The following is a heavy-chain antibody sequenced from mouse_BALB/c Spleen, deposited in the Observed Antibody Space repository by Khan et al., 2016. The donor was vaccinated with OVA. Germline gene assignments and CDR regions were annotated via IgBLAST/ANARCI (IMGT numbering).Heavy chain of an antibody. D-gene: IGHD2-1*01. CDR1: GFNIKDTY. Sequence: EIQLQQSGAELVKPGASVKLSCTASGFNIKDTYIHWVKQRPEQGLEWIGRIDPSNGDLKNDSKFQDKSTITADTSSNTAYLQINNLKSEDTAVLYGGTHCGNPFAYWGQGTMVAVSA. J-gene: IGHJ3*01. CDR2: IDPSNGDL. V-gene: IGHV14-3*02. CDR3: GTHCGNPFAY.